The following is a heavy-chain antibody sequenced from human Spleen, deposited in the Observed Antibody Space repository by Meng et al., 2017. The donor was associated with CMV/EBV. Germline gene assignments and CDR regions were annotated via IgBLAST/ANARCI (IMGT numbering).Heavy chain of an antibody. Sequence: SCAASGFIFSSYGMYWVRQAPGKGLEWVAVIWYDGSNKYYADSLEGRFTISRDNSKNTLYLQMDSLRAEDTAVYYCAKDLGDNSGPDYWGQGTLVTVSS. J-gene: IGHJ4*02. CDR3: AKDLGDNSGPDY. CDR2: IWYDGSNK. CDR1: GFIFSSYG. V-gene: IGHV3-33*06. D-gene: IGHD3-22*01.